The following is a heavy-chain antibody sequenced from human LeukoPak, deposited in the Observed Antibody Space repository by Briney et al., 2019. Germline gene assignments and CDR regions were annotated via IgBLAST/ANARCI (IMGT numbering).Heavy chain of an antibody. CDR2: ISHDGGNI. CDR1: GFTFNTYG. Sequence: GGSLRLSCAASGFTFNTYGMHWVRQALGKGLEWVAVISHDGGNIFYADSVKGRFTISRDNSKNTLYLQMNSLRIEGTAVYYCAKKSPGDYTSLPDYWGQGTLVTVSS. CDR3: AKKSPGDYTSLPDY. V-gene: IGHV3-30*18. J-gene: IGHJ4*02. D-gene: IGHD3-3*01.